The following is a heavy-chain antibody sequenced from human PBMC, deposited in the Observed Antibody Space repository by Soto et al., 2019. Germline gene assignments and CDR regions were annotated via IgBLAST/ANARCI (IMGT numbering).Heavy chain of an antibody. CDR2: IKSDRNK. CDR1: GFTFSXXX. J-gene: IGHJ5*02. V-gene: IGHV3-33*03. D-gene: IGHD3-3*01. Sequence: QEKLVESGGAVVQSGRSLRLSCEASGFTFSXXXXXXXXXXXXXXXEWVAVIKSDRNKDYSDSVKGRFTISRDNPRKTXXXXXNXXXXXXXXXXYXAXPRXXLEWPPFDPWGQGTHFTVS. CDR3: AXPRXXLEWPPFDP.